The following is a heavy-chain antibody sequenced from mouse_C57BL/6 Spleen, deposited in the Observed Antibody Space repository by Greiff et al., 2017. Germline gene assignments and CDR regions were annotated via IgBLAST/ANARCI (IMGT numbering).Heavy chain of an antibody. Sequence: EVKLVESEGGLVQPGSSMKLSCTASGFTFSDYYMACVRQVPEKGLEWVANINYDGSSTYYLDSLKSRFIISRDNAKNILYLQMSSLKSEDTATYYCARAPGSSTGYFDVWGTGTTVTVSS. CDR2: INYDGSST. V-gene: IGHV5-16*01. D-gene: IGHD1-1*01. CDR3: ARAPGSSTGYFDV. CDR1: GFTFSDYY. J-gene: IGHJ1*03.